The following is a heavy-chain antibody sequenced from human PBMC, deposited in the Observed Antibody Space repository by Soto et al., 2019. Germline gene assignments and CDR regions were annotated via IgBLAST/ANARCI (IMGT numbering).Heavy chain of an antibody. J-gene: IGHJ6*02. CDR3: ARDYPYYYDSSGYYYHYYYGMDV. V-gene: IGHV1-18*01. CDR2: ISAYNGNT. D-gene: IGHD3-22*01. CDR1: GYTFTSYG. Sequence: ASVKVSCKASGYTFTSYGISWVRQAPGQGLEWMGWISAYNGNTNYAQKLQGRVTMTTDTSTSTAYMELRSLRSDDTAVYYCARDYPYYYDSSGYYYHYYYGMDVWGQGXTVTVSS.